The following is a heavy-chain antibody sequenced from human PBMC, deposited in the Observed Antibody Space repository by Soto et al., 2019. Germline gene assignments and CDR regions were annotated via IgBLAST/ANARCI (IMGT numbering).Heavy chain of an antibody. Sequence: PSETLSLNGGVSGYSISSGYFWGWIRQPPGKGLEWIGSIHHSGRAYYNQSPKSRVTISVDTSKKQFSLKLTSVTAADTAVYYCARDWRDSVTYHVFDIWGRGTMVTVSS. CDR1: GYSISSGYF. CDR3: ARDWRDSVTYHVFDI. J-gene: IGHJ3*02. CDR2: IHHSGRA. V-gene: IGHV4-38-2*02. D-gene: IGHD1-26*01.